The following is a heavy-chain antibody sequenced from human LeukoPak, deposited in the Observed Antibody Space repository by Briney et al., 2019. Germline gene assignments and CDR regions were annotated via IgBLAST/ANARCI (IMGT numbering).Heavy chain of an antibody. J-gene: IGHJ6*04. D-gene: IGHD2-2*01. CDR3: ATTTLRYCSSTSCYDPRNYYGMDV. Sequence: GASVKVSCKVSGYTLTELSMHWVRQAPGKGLGWVGGFDLEDGETITAQKFQGRGTMTEDTSTDTAYMELSSLRSEDTAVYYCATTTLRYCSSTSCYDPRNYYGMDVWGKGTTVTVSS. CDR2: FDLEDGET. V-gene: IGHV1-24*01. CDR1: GYTLTELS.